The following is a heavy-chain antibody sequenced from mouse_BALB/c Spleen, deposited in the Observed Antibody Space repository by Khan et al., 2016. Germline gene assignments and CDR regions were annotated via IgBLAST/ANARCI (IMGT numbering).Heavy chain of an antibody. V-gene: IGHV4-1*02. Sequence: VKLEESGGGLVQPGGSLKLSCAASGFDFSRYWMSWVRQAPGKGLEWIGEINPDSSTINYTPSLKDKFIISRDNAKNTLYLQMSKVRSEDTALYYCARLYYYGTSDYWGQGTTLTVSS. D-gene: IGHD1-1*01. CDR2: INPDSSTI. J-gene: IGHJ2*01. CDR1: GFDFSRYW. CDR3: ARLYYYGTSDY.